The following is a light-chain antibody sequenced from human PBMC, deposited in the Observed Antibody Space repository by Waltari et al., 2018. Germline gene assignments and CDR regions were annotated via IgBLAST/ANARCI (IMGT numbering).Light chain of an antibody. CDR1: QSISSW. V-gene: IGKV1-5*03. J-gene: IGKJ1*01. Sequence: DIQITQSPSTLSASVGDRVTITCRASQSISSWLAWYQQKPGKAPKLLIQKASTLRSGVASRFSGSGSGTEFTLTISSLQADDFATYYGQQYQSYSGTFGQGTKVEV. CDR2: KAS. CDR3: QQYQSYSGT.